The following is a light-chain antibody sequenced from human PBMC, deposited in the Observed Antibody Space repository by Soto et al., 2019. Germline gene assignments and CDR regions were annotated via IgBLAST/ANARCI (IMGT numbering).Light chain of an antibody. Sequence: ECVLKQSPGTLSLSPGARATLSCRASPSVTNFLAWYQQKPGQAPRLLIYGAFNRATGIPARFSGSGSGTDFTLTISSLEPEDSAVYYCQQRNVWPPVTFGQGTRLEI. CDR3: QQRNVWPPVT. J-gene: IGKJ5*01. CDR2: GAF. CDR1: PSVTNF. V-gene: IGKV3-11*01.